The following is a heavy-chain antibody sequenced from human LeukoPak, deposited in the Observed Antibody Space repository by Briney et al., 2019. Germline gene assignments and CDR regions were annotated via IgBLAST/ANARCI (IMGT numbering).Heavy chain of an antibody. CDR2: ISPNGVIP. J-gene: IGHJ4*02. D-gene: IGHD3-10*01. CDR3: ARGSPMLRGRPFDY. CDR1: GFTFSSHG. V-gene: IGHV3-23*01. Sequence: GGSLRLSCAASGFTFSSHGMNWARQAPGKGLEWVSGISPNGVIPYYADSVKGRFTISRDNSKNTLYLQMNSLRAEDTAVYYCARGSPMLRGRPFDYWGQGTLVTVSS.